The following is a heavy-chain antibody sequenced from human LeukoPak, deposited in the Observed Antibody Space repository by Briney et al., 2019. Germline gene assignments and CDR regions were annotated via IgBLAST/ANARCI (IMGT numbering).Heavy chain of an antibody. V-gene: IGHV4-31*03. CDR3: AREIAYCGGDCYYYFDY. Sequence: PSQTLSLTCTVSGGSISSGGYYWSWIRQHPGKGLEWIGYIYYSGSTYYNPSLKSRVTISVDTSKNQFSLKLSSVTAADTAVYYCAREIAYCGGDCYYYFDYWGQGTLVTVSS. D-gene: IGHD2-21*02. J-gene: IGHJ4*02. CDR2: IYYSGST. CDR1: GGSISSGGYY.